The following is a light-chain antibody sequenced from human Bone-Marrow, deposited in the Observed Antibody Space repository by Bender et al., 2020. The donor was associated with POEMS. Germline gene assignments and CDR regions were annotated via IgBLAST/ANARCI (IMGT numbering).Light chain of an antibody. J-gene: IGLJ1*01. CDR3: SSYASSNYV. CDR2: GNF. CDR1: NSNIGAGYD. V-gene: IGLV1-40*01. Sequence: QSLLTQPPSVSGAPGQTVTISCTGSNSNIGAGYDVHWYQQLPGTAPKLLIYGNFNRPSGVPDRFSGSKSGNTASLTVSGLQAEDEADYYCSSYASSNYVFGTGTKVTVL.